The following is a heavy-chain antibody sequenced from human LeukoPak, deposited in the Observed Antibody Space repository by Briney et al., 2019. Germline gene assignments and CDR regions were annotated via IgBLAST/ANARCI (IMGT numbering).Heavy chain of an antibody. CDR1: GYTFTNYG. D-gene: IGHD6-13*01. CDR2: ISTYNGNT. J-gene: IGHJ4*02. CDR3: ARGGVSNSWYRTPDY. Sequence: ASVKVSXKASGYTFTNYGLIWARQAPGQGLEWMGWISTYNGNTNYAQKLQGRVTMTTDTSTSTGYMEMRSLRSDDTAVYYCARGGVSNSWYRTPDYWGQGTLVTVSS. V-gene: IGHV1-18*01.